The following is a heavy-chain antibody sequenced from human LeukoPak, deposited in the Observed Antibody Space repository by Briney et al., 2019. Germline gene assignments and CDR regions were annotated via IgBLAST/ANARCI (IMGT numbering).Heavy chain of an antibody. CDR1: GFTLSTYF. CDR2: IASDGSHT. J-gene: IGHJ3*02. CDR3: ARERQDTILHSGAFDI. D-gene: IGHD2-21*01. Sequence: PGRSLRLSCAASGFTLSTYFMHWVRQAPGKGLEWVADIASDGSHTFYVESVEGRFTISRDNSKNTLYLQMNSLRAEDTAVYFCARERQDTILHSGAFDIWGQGTMVTVSS. V-gene: IGHV3-30-3*01.